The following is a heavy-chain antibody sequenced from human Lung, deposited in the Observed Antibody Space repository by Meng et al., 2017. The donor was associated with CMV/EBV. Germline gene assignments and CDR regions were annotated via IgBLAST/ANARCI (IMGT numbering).Heavy chain of an antibody. CDR2: ISSTGYL. J-gene: IGHJ3*02. CDR3: AGPDDKGSSPHDPFDI. Sequence: SXTXFLXCTVSGASISSNYWSWSRRPPGKGLEYIGSISSTGYLEYSPSLKGRVTISLDTSKNHFSLKLTSVTAADTAMYYCAGPDDKGSSPHDPFDILGQGXMVTVSS. D-gene: IGHD1-1*01. V-gene: IGHV4-59*01. CDR1: GASISSNY.